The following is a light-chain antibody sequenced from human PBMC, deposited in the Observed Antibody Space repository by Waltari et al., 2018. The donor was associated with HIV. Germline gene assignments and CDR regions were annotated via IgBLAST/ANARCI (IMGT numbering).Light chain of an antibody. Sequence: QSVLTQPPSVSGTPGQRVTISCSGTSSNIGSYYVYWYYQLPGTAPKLLVYKNDQRPSGVPDRFSGSKSGTSASLAINGLRSEDEAVYYCAAWDATLRGSFGGGTKVTVL. CDR2: KND. CDR1: SSNIGSYY. J-gene: IGLJ3*02. V-gene: IGLV1-47*01. CDR3: AAWDATLRGS.